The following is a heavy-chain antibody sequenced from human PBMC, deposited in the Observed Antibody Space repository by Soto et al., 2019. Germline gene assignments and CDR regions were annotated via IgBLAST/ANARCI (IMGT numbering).Heavy chain of an antibody. CDR3: AREPRGLLPIDY. V-gene: IGHV3-48*02. Sequence: GGSLSLSCAASGFTFSSYSMNWVRQAPGKGLEWVSYISPGSSSTILYADSVQGRFTISRDNAKNSLYLQMNSLRDEDTAVYYCAREPRGLLPIDYWGQGTLVTVS. CDR1: GFTFSSYS. CDR2: ISPGSSSTI. D-gene: IGHD2-21*02. J-gene: IGHJ4*02.